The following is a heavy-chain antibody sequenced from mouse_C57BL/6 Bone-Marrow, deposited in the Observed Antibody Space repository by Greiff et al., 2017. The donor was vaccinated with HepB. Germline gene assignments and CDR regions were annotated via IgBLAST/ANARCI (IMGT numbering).Heavy chain of an antibody. V-gene: IGHV5-17*01. J-gene: IGHJ4*01. CDR2: ISSGSSTI. Sequence: EVKLVESGGGLVKPGGSLKLSCAASGFTFSDYGMHWVRQAPEKGLEWVAYISSGSSTIYYADTVKGRFTISRDNAKNTLFLQMTSLRSEDTAMYYCARDGLDYYVGVMDYWGQGTSVTVSS. D-gene: IGHD1-1*01. CDR1: GFTFSDYG. CDR3: ARDGLDYYVGVMDY.